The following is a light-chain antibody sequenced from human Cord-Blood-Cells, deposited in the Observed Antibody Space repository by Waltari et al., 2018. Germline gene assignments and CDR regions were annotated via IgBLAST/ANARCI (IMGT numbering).Light chain of an antibody. Sequence: EIVLTQSPGTLSLSPGERATLSCRASQSVSSSYLAWYQQKPGQAPRHLIYGASSRATGIPDRCSGGGSGTDFTITISRLEPEDFAVYYCQQYGSSPPFTFGPGTKVDIK. CDR1: QSVSSSY. J-gene: IGKJ3*01. CDR2: GAS. V-gene: IGKV3-20*01. CDR3: QQYGSSPPFT.